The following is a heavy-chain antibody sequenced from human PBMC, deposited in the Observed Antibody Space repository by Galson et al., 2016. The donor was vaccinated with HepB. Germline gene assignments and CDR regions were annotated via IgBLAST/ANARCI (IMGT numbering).Heavy chain of an antibody. CDR2: ISGTSTYI. CDR3: AGAGDGNGYSKTYYYYYIDV. J-gene: IGHJ6*03. CDR1: GFTFNTYS. Sequence: SLRLSCAASGFTFNTYSMNWVRQAPGKGLEWVSSISGTSTYIYYADSVTGRFTISRDTSYNSLYLQMNSLRVEDTAVYYCAGAGDGNGYSKTYYYYYIDVWGKGTTVTVSS. D-gene: IGHD1-1*01. V-gene: IGHV3-21*04.